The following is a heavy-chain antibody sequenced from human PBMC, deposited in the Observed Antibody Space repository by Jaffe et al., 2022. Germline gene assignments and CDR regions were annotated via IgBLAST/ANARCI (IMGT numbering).Heavy chain of an antibody. CDR1: GFTFSSYW. J-gene: IGHJ4*02. D-gene: IGHD3-22*01. V-gene: IGHV3-7*05. Sequence: EVQLVESGGGLVQPGGSLRLSCAASGFTFSSYWMSWVRQAPGKGLEWVANIKQDGSEKYYVDSVKGRFTISRDNAKNSLYLQMNSLRAEDTAVYYCARRSRRLLLQKLYYFDYWGQGTLVTVSS. CDR2: IKQDGSEK. CDR3: ARRSRRLLLQKLYYFDY.